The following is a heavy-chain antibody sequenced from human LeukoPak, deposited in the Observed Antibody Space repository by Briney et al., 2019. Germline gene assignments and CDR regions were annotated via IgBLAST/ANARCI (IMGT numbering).Heavy chain of an antibody. CDR3: AKAGVLTLVRGIIVDY. J-gene: IGHJ4*02. CDR2: ISGSGDGT. CDR1: GFTFSGYA. Sequence: GGSLRLSCAASGFTFSGYAMSWVRQAPGKGLEWVSAISGSGDGTYYADSVKGRFTISRDNSKNTLFLQMNSLRAEDTAVYYCAKAGVLTLVRGIIVDYWGQGTLVTV. V-gene: IGHV3-23*01. D-gene: IGHD3-10*01.